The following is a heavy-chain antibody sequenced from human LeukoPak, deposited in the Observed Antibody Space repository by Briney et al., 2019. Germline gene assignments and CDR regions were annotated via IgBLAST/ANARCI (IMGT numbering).Heavy chain of an antibody. CDR3: ARHVRGSYSELDY. Sequence: SETLSLTCTVSGGSISSSSYHWGWIRQPPGKGLEWIGSIYYSGSTYYNPSLKSRVTISVDTSKNQFSLKLSSVTAADTAVYYCARHVRGSYSELDYWGEGTLVSVSS. D-gene: IGHD1-26*01. V-gene: IGHV4-39*01. J-gene: IGHJ4*02. CDR2: IYYSGST. CDR1: GGSISSSSYH.